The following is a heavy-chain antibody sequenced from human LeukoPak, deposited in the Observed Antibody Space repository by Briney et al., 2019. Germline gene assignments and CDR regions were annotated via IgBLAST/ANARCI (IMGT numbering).Heavy chain of an antibody. D-gene: IGHD1-14*01. CDR1: GFTFSSYS. V-gene: IGHV3-48*04. J-gene: IGHJ3*02. CDR3: ARGPDVLDAFDI. CDR2: ITGTSSTM. Sequence: GGSLRLSCAASGFTFSSYSMNWVRQAPGKGLEWLSYITGTSSTMYYADSVKGRFTISRDNAKNSLYLQMNSLRAEDTAVYYCARGPDVLDAFDIWGQGTMVTVSS.